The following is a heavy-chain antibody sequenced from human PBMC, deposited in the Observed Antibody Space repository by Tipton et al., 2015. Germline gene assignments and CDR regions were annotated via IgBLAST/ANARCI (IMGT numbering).Heavy chain of an antibody. J-gene: IGHJ4*02. CDR3: ARMYYYDGGAYYIDY. D-gene: IGHD3-22*01. CDR1: GGSISSSVYY. Sequence: TLSLTCTVSGGSISSSVYYWGWIRQPPGKGLEWIGSIYYSGSAYYNPSLKSRVTISVDTSKNQFSLKLSSVTAADTAVYYCARMYYYDGGAYYIDYWGQGTLVTVPS. V-gene: IGHV4-39*07. CDR2: IYYSGSA.